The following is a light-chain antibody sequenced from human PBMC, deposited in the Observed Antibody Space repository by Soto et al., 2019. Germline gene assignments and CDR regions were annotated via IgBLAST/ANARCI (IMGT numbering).Light chain of an antibody. CDR3: SSYTSSSTLFYV. CDR2: DVS. V-gene: IGLV2-14*01. Sequence: QSVLTQPASVSGSPGQSITISCTGTSSDVGGYNYVSWYQQHPGKAPKLMIYDVSNRPSGVSNRFSGSKSGNTASLTISGLQAEDEADYYCSSYTSSSTLFYVFGTGTKLTGL. CDR1: SSDVGGYNY. J-gene: IGLJ1*01.